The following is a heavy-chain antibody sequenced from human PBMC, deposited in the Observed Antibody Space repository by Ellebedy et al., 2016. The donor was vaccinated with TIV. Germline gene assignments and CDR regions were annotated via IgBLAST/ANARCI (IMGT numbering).Heavy chain of an antibody. CDR1: GFTLCPFD. J-gene: IGHJ4*02. Sequence: GESLKLSCAASGFTLCPFDLHSVRLAPGQGLEWGDNIMAGGSEKYHVDSVKGRFTISRDNAKNSLYLEMNSLRAEDTAVYYCARDRPQWNLIDYWGQGTLVTVSS. CDR3: ARDRPQWNLIDY. CDR2: IMAGGSEK. D-gene: IGHD1-1*01. V-gene: IGHV3-7*03.